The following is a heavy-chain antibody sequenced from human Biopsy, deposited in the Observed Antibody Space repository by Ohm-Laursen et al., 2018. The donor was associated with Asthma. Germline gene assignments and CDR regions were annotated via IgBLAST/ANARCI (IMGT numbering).Heavy chain of an antibody. Sequence: SLRLSCAVSGFSFSNFAIHWVRQAPGKGLEWVGVISKDASTQDYADSVKGRSTISRDFSKNTLHLQMHSLRVEDTAVYYCARGDSSGWSHYYFDYWGQGTLVTVSS. CDR1: GFSFSNFA. CDR2: ISKDASTQ. V-gene: IGHV3-30*07. J-gene: IGHJ4*02. CDR3: ARGDSSGWSHYYFDY. D-gene: IGHD6-19*01.